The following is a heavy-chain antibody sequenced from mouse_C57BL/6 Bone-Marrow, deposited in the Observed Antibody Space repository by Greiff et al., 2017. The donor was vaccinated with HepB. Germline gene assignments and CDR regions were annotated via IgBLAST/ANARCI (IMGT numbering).Heavy chain of an antibody. Sequence: VQLQQSGPELVKPGASVKISCKASGYTFTDYYMNWVKQSHGKSLEWIGDINPNNGGTSYNQKFKGKATLTVDKSSSTAYMELRSLTSEDSAVYYCARSSTLYDFDYWGQGTTLTVSS. J-gene: IGHJ2*01. D-gene: IGHD5-1*01. CDR3: ARSSTLYDFDY. V-gene: IGHV1-26*01. CDR2: INPNNGGT. CDR1: GYTFTDYY.